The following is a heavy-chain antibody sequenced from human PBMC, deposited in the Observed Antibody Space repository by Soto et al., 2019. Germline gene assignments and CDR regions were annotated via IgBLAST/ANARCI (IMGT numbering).Heavy chain of an antibody. CDR3: AKGRMVWGVPDY. D-gene: IGHD3-10*01. V-gene: IGHV3-30*18. J-gene: IGHJ4*02. CDR2: ISYDGSNK. CDR1: GFTFSSYG. Sequence: QVQLVESGGGVVQPGRSLRLSCAASGFTFSSYGMHWVRQAPGKGLEWVAVISYDGSNKYYADSVKGRFTISRDNSKNTLYLQMNSLRAEDTAVYYCAKGRMVWGVPDYWGQGTLVTVSS.